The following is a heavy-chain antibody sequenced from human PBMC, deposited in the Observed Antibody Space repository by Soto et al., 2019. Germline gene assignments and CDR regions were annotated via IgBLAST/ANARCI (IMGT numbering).Heavy chain of an antibody. CDR1: GYSISSGYY. CDR3: AGYCTGGSCSSSYHYGIDV. J-gene: IGHJ6*02. V-gene: IGHV4-38-2*01. CDR2: IFHSGNT. D-gene: IGHD2-15*01. Sequence: PSETLSLTCVVSGYSISSGYYWGWIRQPPGKGLEWIGSIFHSGNTYYNPSLKSRVTISLDTSKNQFPLNLSSVTAGDTAVYSCAGYCTGGSCSSSYHYGIDVWGQGTTVTVSS.